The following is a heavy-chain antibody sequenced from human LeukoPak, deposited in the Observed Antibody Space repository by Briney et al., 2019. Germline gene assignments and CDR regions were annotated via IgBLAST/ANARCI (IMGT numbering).Heavy chain of an antibody. Sequence: ASVKDSRKASGYTFTSYVFSWVRPAPGQGPGWMGWISAYNGNTNYAQTLQGRGTLTTDTSPSTDYMELRSLRSDDTAVYYCASVHCSGGSCYSSFDYWGQGTLVTVSS. D-gene: IGHD2-15*01. CDR1: GYTFTSYV. CDR2: ISAYNGNT. J-gene: IGHJ4*02. CDR3: ASVHCSGGSCYSSFDY. V-gene: IGHV1-18*01.